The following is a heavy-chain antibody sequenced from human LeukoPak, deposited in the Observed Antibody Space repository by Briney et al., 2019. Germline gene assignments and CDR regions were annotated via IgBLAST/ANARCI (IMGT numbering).Heavy chain of an antibody. CDR1: GFTFSSYS. J-gene: IGHJ5*02. D-gene: IGHD1-26*01. CDR2: ISSSSSYI. V-gene: IGHV3-21*01. CDR3: AMIVGAKQFDP. Sequence: GGSLRLSCAASGFTFSSYSMNWVRQAPGKGLEWVSSISSSSSYIYYADSVKGRFTIFRDNAKNSLYLQMNSLRAEDTAVYYCAMIVGAKQFDPWGQGTLVTVSS.